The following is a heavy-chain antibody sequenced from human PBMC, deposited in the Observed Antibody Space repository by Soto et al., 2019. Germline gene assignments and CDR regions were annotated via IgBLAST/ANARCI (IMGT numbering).Heavy chain of an antibody. V-gene: IGHV1-69*02. CDR2: IIPMHTVT. D-gene: IGHD2-2*01. CDR1: GGTFNTYT. J-gene: IGHJ3*01. Sequence: QVHLIQSGAEVKKPGSSVKVSCKAAGGTFNTYTLIWVRQAPGHGLEWMGRIIPMHTVTDSDQKFQGRLTLTADKSTCTAFMELTSLRSHETAVYYCSIGSWSAETFDVWGQGTMVTVSS. CDR3: SIGSWSAETFDV.